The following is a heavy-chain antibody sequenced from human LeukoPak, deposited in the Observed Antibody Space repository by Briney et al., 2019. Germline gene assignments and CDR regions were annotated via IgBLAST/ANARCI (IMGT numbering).Heavy chain of an antibody. Sequence: SETLSLTCTVSGGSISSSNYYWAWIRQPPGKGLEWIGEINHSGSTNYNPSLKSRVTISVDTSKNQFSLKLSSVTAADTAVYYCARGGYSYDLPIDYWGQGTLVTVSS. D-gene: IGHD5-18*01. CDR3: ARGGYSYDLPIDY. CDR1: GGSISSSNYY. J-gene: IGHJ4*02. V-gene: IGHV4-39*07. CDR2: INHSGST.